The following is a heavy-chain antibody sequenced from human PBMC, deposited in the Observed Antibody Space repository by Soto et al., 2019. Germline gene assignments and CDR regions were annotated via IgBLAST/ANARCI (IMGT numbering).Heavy chain of an antibody. CDR3: AKGVPGIAVAGTGYFQH. CDR2: ISGSGDST. CDR1: GFTFSSYA. J-gene: IGHJ1*01. Sequence: PGGSLRLSCAASGFTFSSYAMGWFRQAPGKGLEWVSGISGSGDSTYYADSVKGRFTISRDNSKNTLYLQMNSLRAEDTAVYYCAKGVPGIAVAGTGYFQHWGQGTLVTVSS. D-gene: IGHD6-19*01. V-gene: IGHV3-23*01.